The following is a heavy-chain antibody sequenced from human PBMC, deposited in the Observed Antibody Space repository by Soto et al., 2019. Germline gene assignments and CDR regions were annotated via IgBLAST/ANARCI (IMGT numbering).Heavy chain of an antibody. J-gene: IGHJ5*02. Sequence: EVQLVESGGGLVKPGGSLRLSCAASGFSFSSYSMNWVRQAPGKGLEWVSSISSSASHINYADSVKGRFTISRDNAKNSLYLQINRLRAEDTAVYYCARGYTGYCSGGTCYWFDPWGQGTLVTVSS. D-gene: IGHD2-15*01. CDR3: ARGYTGYCSGGTCYWFDP. CDR2: ISSSASHI. V-gene: IGHV3-21*06. CDR1: GFSFSSYS.